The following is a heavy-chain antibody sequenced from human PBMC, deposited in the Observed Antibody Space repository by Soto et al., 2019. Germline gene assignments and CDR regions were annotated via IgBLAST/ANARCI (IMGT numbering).Heavy chain of an antibody. CDR1: GFTFSIYG. CDR2: ISYDGSNK. D-gene: IGHD4-17*01. V-gene: IGHV3-30*18. J-gene: IGHJ6*02. CDR3: ANGGDYYYYYGMDV. Sequence: SLRLSCAASGFTFSIYGMHWVRQAPGKGLEWVAVISYDGSNKYYADSVKGRFTISRDNSKNTLYLQMNSLRAEDTAVYYCANGGDYYYYYGMDVWGQGPTVTVSS.